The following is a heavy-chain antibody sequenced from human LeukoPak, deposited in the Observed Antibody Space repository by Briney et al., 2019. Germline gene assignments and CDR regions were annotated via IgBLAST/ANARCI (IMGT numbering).Heavy chain of an antibody. D-gene: IGHD4-11*01. CDR3: ARDKFSADYSNTPVFDY. J-gene: IGHJ4*02. Sequence: PGGSLRLSCAASGFTFSSYAMHWVRQAPGKGLEWVAVISYDGSNKYYADSVKGRFTISRDNSKNTLYLQMNSLRAEDTAVYYCARDKFSADYSNTPVFDYWGQGTLVTASS. CDR1: GFTFSSYA. V-gene: IGHV3-30-3*01. CDR2: ISYDGSNK.